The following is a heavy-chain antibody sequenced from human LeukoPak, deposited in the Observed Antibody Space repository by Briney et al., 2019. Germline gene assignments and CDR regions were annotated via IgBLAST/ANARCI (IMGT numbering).Heavy chain of an antibody. CDR2: INTNTGNP. D-gene: IGHD3-16*01. V-gene: IGHV7-4-1*02. CDR1: GYTFTHYA. J-gene: IGHJ5*02. CDR3: ARGGKHGWLDP. Sequence: ASVKVSCKASGYTFTHYAMNWIRQAPGQGLEWMGWINTNTGNPTYAQGFTGQFVFSLDTSVSTAYLQISSLKAEDTAVYYCARGGKHGWLDPWGQGTLVTVSS.